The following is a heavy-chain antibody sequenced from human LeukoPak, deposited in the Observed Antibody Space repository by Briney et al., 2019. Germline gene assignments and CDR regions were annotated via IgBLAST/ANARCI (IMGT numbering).Heavy chain of an antibody. Sequence: GGSLRLSCAVSGFTFSSYAMHWVRQAPGKGLEWVSVIYSGGSTYYADSVKGRFTISRDNSKNTLYLQMNSLRAEDTAVYYCARNYGDYEVLGYWGQGTLVTVSS. CDR2: IYSGGST. CDR3: ARNYGDYEVLGY. J-gene: IGHJ4*02. D-gene: IGHD4-17*01. V-gene: IGHV3-53*01. CDR1: GFTFSSYA.